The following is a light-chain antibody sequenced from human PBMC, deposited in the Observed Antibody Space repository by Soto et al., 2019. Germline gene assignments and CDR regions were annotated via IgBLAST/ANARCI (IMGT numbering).Light chain of an antibody. J-gene: IGLJ3*02. CDR3: QAYDYSLTAFV. Sequence: QSVLTQPPSVSGAPGQRGTISCTGNNSNLGAGYDVHWYQQLPGAAPKLVVFGNRNRPSGVPERFSGSKSGTSASLAITGLQAEDEADYYCQAYDYSLTAFVFGGGTKLTVL. CDR1: NSNLGAGYD. V-gene: IGLV1-40*01. CDR2: GNR.